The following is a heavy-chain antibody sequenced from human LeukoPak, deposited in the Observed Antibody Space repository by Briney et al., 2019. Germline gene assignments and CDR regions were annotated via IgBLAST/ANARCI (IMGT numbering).Heavy chain of an antibody. V-gene: IGHV3-21*01. J-gene: IGHJ4*02. CDR1: GFTFSTFA. CDR3: ARGGSSWYYFDY. Sequence: GGSLRLSCAASGFTFSTFAMNWVRQAPGKGLEWVSSISSSSSYIYYADSVKGRFTISRDNAKNSLYLQMNSLRAEDTAVYYCARGGSSWYYFDYWGQGTLVTVSS. CDR2: ISSSSSYI. D-gene: IGHD6-13*01.